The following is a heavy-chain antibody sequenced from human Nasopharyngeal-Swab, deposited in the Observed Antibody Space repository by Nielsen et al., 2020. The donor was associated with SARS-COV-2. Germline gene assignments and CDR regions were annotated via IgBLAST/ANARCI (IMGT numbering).Heavy chain of an antibody. J-gene: IGHJ4*02. Sequence: GESLKISCAASGFTFSSYGMHWVRQAPGKGLEWVAVIWYDGSNKYYADSVKGRFTISRDNSKNTLYLQMNSLRAEDTAVYYCARGVGAYGSGPLFDYWGQGTLVTVSS. D-gene: IGHD3-10*01. CDR3: ARGVGAYGSGPLFDY. V-gene: IGHV3-33*01. CDR2: IWYDGSNK. CDR1: GFTFSSYG.